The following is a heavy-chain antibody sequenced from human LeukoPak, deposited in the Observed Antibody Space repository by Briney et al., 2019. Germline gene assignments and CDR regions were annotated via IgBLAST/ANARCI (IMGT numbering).Heavy chain of an antibody. V-gene: IGHV3-30*04. CDR1: GFTLSGYA. Sequence: PGGSLRLSCAASGFTLSGYAMHWVRQAPGKGLEWVAVISYDGSNKYYADSVKGRFTISRDNSKNTLYLQMNSLRAEDTAVYYCAREPYYDILTYYYYYYGMDVWGQGTTVTVSS. CDR2: ISYDGSNK. D-gene: IGHD3-9*01. J-gene: IGHJ6*02. CDR3: AREPYYDILTYYYYYYGMDV.